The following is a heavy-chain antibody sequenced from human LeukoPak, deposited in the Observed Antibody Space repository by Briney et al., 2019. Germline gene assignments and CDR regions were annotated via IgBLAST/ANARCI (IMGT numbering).Heavy chain of an antibody. Sequence: ASVKVSCKASGYTFTSYGITWVRQAPGQGLEWMGWISTYNGNTNYAQRVQGRVTMTTETSTSTAYMELRSLRSDDTAVYYCARYCSGGSCPLYYLDYWGQGTLVTVSS. J-gene: IGHJ4*02. CDR3: ARYCSGGSCPLYYLDY. D-gene: IGHD2-15*01. CDR2: ISTYNGNT. V-gene: IGHV1-18*01. CDR1: GYTFTSYG.